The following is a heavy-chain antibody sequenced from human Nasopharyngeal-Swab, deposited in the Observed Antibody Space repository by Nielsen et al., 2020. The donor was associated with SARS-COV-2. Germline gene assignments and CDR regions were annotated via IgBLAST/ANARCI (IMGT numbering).Heavy chain of an antibody. V-gene: IGHV4-38-2*02. D-gene: IGHD4-17*01. J-gene: IGHJ4*02. CDR3: ARDGYGDYGLDY. Sequence: RQAPGKGLEWIRSIYHSGSTYYNPSLKSRVTISVDTSKNQFSLKLSSVTAADTAVYYCARDGYGDYGLDYWGQGTLVTVSS. CDR2: IYHSGST.